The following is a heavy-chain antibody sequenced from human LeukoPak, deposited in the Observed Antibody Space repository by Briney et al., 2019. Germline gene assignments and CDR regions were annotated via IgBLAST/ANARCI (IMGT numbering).Heavy chain of an antibody. D-gene: IGHD2-2*03. Sequence: GGSLRLSCSASGFIFATYGMNWVRPAPGKGLEWVSGIGGSGTRTYYADSVKGRFTISRDNSKNTLYLQMNSLRDEDTAVYYCAKDSHWILFDDWGQGTLVTVSS. CDR1: GFIFATYG. V-gene: IGHV3-23*01. J-gene: IGHJ4*02. CDR2: IGGSGTRT. CDR3: AKDSHWILFDD.